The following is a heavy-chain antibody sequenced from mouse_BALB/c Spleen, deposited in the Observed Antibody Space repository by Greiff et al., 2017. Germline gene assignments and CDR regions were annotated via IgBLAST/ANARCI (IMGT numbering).Heavy chain of an antibody. Sequence: VQLQQSGPGLVKPSQSLSLTCTVTGYSITSDYAWNWIRQFPGNKLEWMGYISYSGSTSYNPSLKSRISITRDTSKNQFFLQLNSVTTEDTATYYCARSQTGAWFAYWGQGTLVTVSA. J-gene: IGHJ3*01. D-gene: IGHD4-1*01. V-gene: IGHV3-2*02. CDR1: GYSITSDYA. CDR3: ARSQTGAWFAY. CDR2: ISYSGST.